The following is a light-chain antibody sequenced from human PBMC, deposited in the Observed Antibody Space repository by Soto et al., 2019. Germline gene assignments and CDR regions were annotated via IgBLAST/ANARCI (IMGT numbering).Light chain of an antibody. J-gene: IGKJ4*01. CDR3: QQYGSSPLT. V-gene: IGKV3-20*01. CDR1: QSVSSNY. Sequence: EIVLTQSPGTLSLSPGEIATLSFSASQSVSSNYLAWYQQKPGQAPKVLIYRASSRATGIPDRFSGSGSGTDFTLTISRLEPEDFAVYYCQQYGSSPLTFGGGTKVDI. CDR2: RAS.